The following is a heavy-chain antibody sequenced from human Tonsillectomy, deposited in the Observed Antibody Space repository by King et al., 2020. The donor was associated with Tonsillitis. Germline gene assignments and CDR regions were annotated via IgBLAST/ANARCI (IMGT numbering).Heavy chain of an antibody. D-gene: IGHD1-26*01. CDR2: IYGDGAYR. V-gene: IGHV3-23*01. Sequence: VQLQESGGGLVQPGGSLRLSCAASGFTFRQYAMTWVRQGPGKGLEWVSSIYGDGAYRSYGDSVKGRFTISRDNSKKTLYLQMNSLRAEDTAVYYCAKDKQGASWSFDLWGRGALVTVSS. J-gene: IGHJ2*01. CDR1: GFTFRQYA. CDR3: AKDKQGASWSFDL.